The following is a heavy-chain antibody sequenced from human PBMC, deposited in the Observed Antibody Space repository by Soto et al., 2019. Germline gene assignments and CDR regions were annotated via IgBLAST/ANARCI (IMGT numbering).Heavy chain of an antibody. CDR1: GLTFSSYA. Sequence: GGSLRLSCAASGLTFSSYAMSWVRQAPGKGLEWVSAISGSGGSTYYADSVKGRFTISRDNSKNTLYLQMNSLRAEDTAVYYCAKTTWSNSGWFYFDYWGQGTLVTVSS. CDR3: AKTTWSNSGWFYFDY. D-gene: IGHD6-19*01. V-gene: IGHV3-23*01. J-gene: IGHJ4*02. CDR2: ISGSGGST.